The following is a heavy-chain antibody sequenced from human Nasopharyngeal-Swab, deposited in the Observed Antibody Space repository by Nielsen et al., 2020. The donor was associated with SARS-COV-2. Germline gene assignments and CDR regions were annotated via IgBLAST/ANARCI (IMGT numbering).Heavy chain of an antibody. J-gene: IGHJ6*02. CDR1: GFTFSSYS. V-gene: IGHV3-21*01. D-gene: IGHD2-15*01. CDR3: ARHPGYCSGGSCYYYYGMDV. CDR2: ISSSSSYI. Sequence: GGSLRLSCAASGFTFSSYSMNWVRQAPGKGLEWVSSISSSSSYIYYADSVKGRFTISRDNAKNSLYLQMNSLRAEDTAVYYCARHPGYCSGGSCYYYYGMDVWGQGTTVTVSS.